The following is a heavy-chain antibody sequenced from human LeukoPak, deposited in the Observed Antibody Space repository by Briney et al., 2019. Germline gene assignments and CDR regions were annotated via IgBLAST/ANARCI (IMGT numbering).Heavy chain of an antibody. D-gene: IGHD4-23*01. J-gene: IGHJ4*02. Sequence: PGASLRISRAASGFTFCGFAMSWVPQAPGKGLEWGSSISGGGGNTYYADSVKGRFTISRDNSKNTLYLQMNSLRAEDTAVYYCAKNGRWQAYYFDYWGQGTLVTASS. CDR2: ISGGGGNT. CDR1: GFTFCGFA. V-gene: IGHV3-23*01. CDR3: AKNGRWQAYYFDY.